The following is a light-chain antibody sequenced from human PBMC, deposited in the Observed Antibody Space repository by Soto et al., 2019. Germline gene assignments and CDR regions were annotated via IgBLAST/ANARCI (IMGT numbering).Light chain of an antibody. CDR3: QQYTENWT. CDR2: RAS. Sequence: DIQMTQSPPTLSASVGDRVTITCRASQGISTWLAWYQQKPGKAPKLLIYRASSLESGVSSRFSGSGSGTEFTLTINSLQPDDFATYYCQQYTENWTFGQGTKVEIK. V-gene: IGKV1-5*03. J-gene: IGKJ1*01. CDR1: QGISTW.